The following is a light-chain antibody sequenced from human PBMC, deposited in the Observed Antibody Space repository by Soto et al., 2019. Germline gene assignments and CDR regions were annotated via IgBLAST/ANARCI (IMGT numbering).Light chain of an antibody. V-gene: IGKV1-17*03. CDR1: QGIHKY. CDR3: LQHNFYAPT. CDR2: GAS. Sequence: DIQMTQSPSAMSASVGDRVTITCRASQGIHKYLAWFQQNPGKVPKRLIYGASSLQSGVPSRFSGSGSVTEFTLPISSLQPEDFATYYCLQHNFYAPTFGQGTRLE. J-gene: IGKJ5*01.